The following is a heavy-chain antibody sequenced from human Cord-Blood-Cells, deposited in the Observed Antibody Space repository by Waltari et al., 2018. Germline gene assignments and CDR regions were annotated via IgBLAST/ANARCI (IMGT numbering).Heavy chain of an antibody. V-gene: IGHV1-18*04. CDR1: GYTFTSYG. D-gene: IGHD2-2*01. J-gene: IGHJ6*03. CDR3: ARVLDIVVVPAAILRDYYYYYMDV. Sequence: QVQLVQSGAEVKKPGASVKVSCKASGYTFTSYGISWVRQAPGQGLEWMGWISAYNGNTNYAQKLQGRVTMTTDTSTSTAYMELRSLRSDDTAVYYCARVLDIVVVPAAILRDYYYYYMDVWGKGTTVTVSS. CDR2: ISAYNGNT.